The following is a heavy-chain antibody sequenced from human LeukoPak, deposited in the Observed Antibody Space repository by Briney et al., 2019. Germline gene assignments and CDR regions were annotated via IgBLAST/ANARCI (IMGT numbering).Heavy chain of an antibody. Sequence: PSETLSLTCTVSGGSISSYYVSWIRQPPGKGREWIGYIYYSGSTNYNPSLKSRVTISVDTSKNQFPLKLSSVTAADTAVYYCARYYYGSGSLDAFDIWGQGTMVTVSS. CDR2: IYYSGST. CDR3: ARYYYGSGSLDAFDI. V-gene: IGHV4-59*01. J-gene: IGHJ3*02. D-gene: IGHD3-10*01. CDR1: GGSISSYY.